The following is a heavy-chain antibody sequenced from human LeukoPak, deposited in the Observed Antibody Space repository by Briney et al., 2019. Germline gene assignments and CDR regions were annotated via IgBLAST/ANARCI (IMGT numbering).Heavy chain of an antibody. J-gene: IGHJ4*02. CDR2: SYYSGTT. V-gene: IGHV4-39*01. CDR3: ASWHELSTIWATFDY. D-gene: IGHD5-24*01. CDR1: GGSVNSRNYY. Sequence: SETLSLTCTVSGGSVNSRNYYWNWIRQPPGKGLEWIATSYYSGTTYYNPSLKSRLTISVDTSKNQFSLKLKSVTTADTAVYYCASWHELSTIWATFDYWGQGALVTVSS.